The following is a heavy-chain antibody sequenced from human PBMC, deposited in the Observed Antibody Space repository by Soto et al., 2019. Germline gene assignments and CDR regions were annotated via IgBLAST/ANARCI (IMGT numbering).Heavy chain of an antibody. D-gene: IGHD2-15*01. CDR1: GFTFSRYA. CDR3: AREACSGGSCFYFGTYY. CDR2: ISGSGGST. J-gene: IGHJ4*02. Sequence: EGSLRLSCAPSGFTFSRYAMSWVRQAPGKGLEWVSAISGSGGSTYYADSVKGRFTISRDNAKNTLYLPMNSLRAEDTAVYYCAREACSGGSCFYFGTYYWCQGTLVTISS. V-gene: IGHV3-23*01.